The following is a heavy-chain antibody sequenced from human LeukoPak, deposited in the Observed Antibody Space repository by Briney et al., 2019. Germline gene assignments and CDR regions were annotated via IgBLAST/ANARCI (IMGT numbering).Heavy chain of an antibody. CDR1: GFTFSSYS. J-gene: IGHJ4*02. Sequence: GGSLRLSCAASGFTFSSYSTNWVRQAPGKGLEWVSYISSGSSTIYYADSVKGRFTISRDNAKNSLYLQMNRLRDEDTAVYYCANTYYDYVWGSNWGQGTLVTVSS. D-gene: IGHD3-16*01. V-gene: IGHV3-48*02. CDR2: ISSGSSTI. CDR3: ANTYYDYVWGSN.